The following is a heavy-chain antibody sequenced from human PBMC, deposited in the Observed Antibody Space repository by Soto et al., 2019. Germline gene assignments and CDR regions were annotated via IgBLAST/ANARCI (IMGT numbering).Heavy chain of an antibody. CDR3: ARDRDGRDAFDI. J-gene: IGHJ3*02. CDR2: INSDGSST. Sequence: AGSLRLSCAASGVTFSSYWMHWVRQAPGKGLVWVSRINSDGSSTSYADSVKGRFTISRDNAKNTLYLQMNSLRAEDTAVYYCARDRDGRDAFDIWGQGTMVIVSS. V-gene: IGHV3-74*01. CDR1: GVTFSSYW.